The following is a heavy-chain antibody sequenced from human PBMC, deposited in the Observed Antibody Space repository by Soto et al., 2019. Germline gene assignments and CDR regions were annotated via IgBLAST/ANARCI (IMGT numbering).Heavy chain of an antibody. V-gene: IGHV2-70*11. Sequence: SGPTLVNPTQTLTLTCTFSGFSLSTNGMCVTWIRQPPGKALEWLARIDWDDDTYYSPSLKTRLTISKDTSKNQVVLTMTNMDPVDTATYYCARIFSSSWIDYWGQGTLVTVSS. D-gene: IGHD6-6*01. CDR3: ARIFSSSWIDY. J-gene: IGHJ4*02. CDR1: GFSLSTNGMC. CDR2: IDWDDDT.